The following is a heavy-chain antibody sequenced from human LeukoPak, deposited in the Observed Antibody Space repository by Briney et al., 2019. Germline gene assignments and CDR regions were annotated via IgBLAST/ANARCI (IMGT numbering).Heavy chain of an antibody. D-gene: IGHD3-10*01. V-gene: IGHV1-2*02. CDR2: INPNSGGT. CDR3: ARDRGRVRAEQGY. CDR1: GYTFTGYY. Sequence: ASVKVSCKASGYTFTGYYMHWVRQAPGQGLEWMGWINPNSGGTNYAQKFQGRVTMTRDTSISTAYMELSRLRSDDTAVYYWARDRGRVRAEQGYWGQGTLVTVSS. J-gene: IGHJ4*02.